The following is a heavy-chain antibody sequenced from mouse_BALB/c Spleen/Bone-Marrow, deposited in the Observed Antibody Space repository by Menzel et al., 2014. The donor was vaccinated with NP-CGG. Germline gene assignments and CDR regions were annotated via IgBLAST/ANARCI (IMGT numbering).Heavy chain of an antibody. D-gene: IGHD2-10*02. CDR1: GYTFTDYY. CDR2: IYPRSGNT. Sequence: VQLVESGPELVKPGASVKISCKASGYTFTDYYINWVKQKPGQGLEWIGWIYPRSGNTKYNEKFKGKATLTVDTSSSTAYMQLSSLTSEDTAVYSCAREGYGNSYYFDSCGESTTLTVSS. CDR3: AREGYGNSYYFDS. V-gene: IGHV1-84*02. J-gene: IGHJ2*01.